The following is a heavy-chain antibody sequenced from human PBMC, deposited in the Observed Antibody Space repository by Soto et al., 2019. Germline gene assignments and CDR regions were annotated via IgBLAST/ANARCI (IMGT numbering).Heavy chain of an antibody. D-gene: IGHD3-22*01. CDR1: GFTFSDYY. CDR2: ISSSSSYT. V-gene: IGHV3-11*06. J-gene: IGHJ6*02. CDR3: ARDLGYYYESYYYYGMDV. Sequence: QVQLVESGGGLVKPGGSLRLSCAASGFTFSDYYMSWIRQAPGKGLEWVSYISSSSSYTNYADSVKGRFTISRDNAKNSLYLQMNSLRAEDTAAYYRARDLGYYYESYYYYGMDVWGQGTTVTVSS.